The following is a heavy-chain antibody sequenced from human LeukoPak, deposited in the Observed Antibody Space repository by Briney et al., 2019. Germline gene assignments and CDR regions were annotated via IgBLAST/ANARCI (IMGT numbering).Heavy chain of an antibody. D-gene: IGHD3-3*01. CDR1: GFTFGDYA. CDR2: IRSKAYGGTT. Sequence: GGSLRLSCTASGFTFGDYAMSWFRQAPGKGLEWVGFIRSKAYGGTTEYAASVKGRFTISRDDSKSIAYLQMNSLKTEDTAVYYCTRDTFPYYVFWGGYLNWFAPWGQAPLLTVSS. CDR3: TRDTFPYYVFWGGYLNWFAP. J-gene: IGHJ5*02. V-gene: IGHV3-49*03.